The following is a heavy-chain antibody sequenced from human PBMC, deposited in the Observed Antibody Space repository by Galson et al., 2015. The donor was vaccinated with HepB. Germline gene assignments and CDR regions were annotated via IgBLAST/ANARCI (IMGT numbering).Heavy chain of an antibody. V-gene: IGHV4-39*01. J-gene: IGHJ2*01. CDR2: INSGGST. CDR1: GGSISSSNDY. Sequence: SETLSLTCSVSGGSISSSNDYWGWIRQPPGKGLEWIANINSGGSTDYNPSLKSRVTISVDTSKNQFSLRLNSMTAADTAIYYCARHPPPFSTTWIQLRSDWYFDLWGRGTLVTVSS. CDR3: ARHPPPFSTTWIQLRSDWYFDL. D-gene: IGHD5-18*01.